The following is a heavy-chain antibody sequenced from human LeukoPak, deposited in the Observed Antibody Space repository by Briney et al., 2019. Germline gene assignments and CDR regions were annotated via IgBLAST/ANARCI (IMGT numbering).Heavy chain of an antibody. J-gene: IGHJ4*02. CDR3: AKDRVGYDSSGPFDY. CDR1: GFTFSSYG. V-gene: IGHV3-30*18. D-gene: IGHD3-22*01. Sequence: GGSLRLSCAASGFTFSSYGMHWVRQAPGKGLEWVAVISYDGSNKYYADSVKGRFTISRDNSKNTLYLQMNSLRAEDTAVYYCAKDRVGYDSSGPFDYWGQGTLVTVPS. CDR2: ISYDGSNK.